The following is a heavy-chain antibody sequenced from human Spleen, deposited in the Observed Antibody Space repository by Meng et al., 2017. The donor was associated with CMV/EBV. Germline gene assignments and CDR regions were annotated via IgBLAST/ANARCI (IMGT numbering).Heavy chain of an antibody. V-gene: IGHV1-2*02. CDR1: GYTFTGYY. CDR3: ARDRGGGTNYYYYGMDV. CDR2: INPNSGGT. J-gene: IGHJ6*02. Sequence: ASVKVSCKASGYTFTGYYMHWVRQAPGQGLEWMGWINPNSGGTNYAQKFQGRVTMTRDTSISTAYMELSRLRSDDTAVYYCARDRGGGTNYYYYGMDVWGQGTTVTVSS. D-gene: IGHD2-15*01.